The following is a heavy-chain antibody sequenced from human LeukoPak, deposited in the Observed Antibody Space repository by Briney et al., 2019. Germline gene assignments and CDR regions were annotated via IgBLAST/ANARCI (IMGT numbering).Heavy chain of an antibody. D-gene: IGHD1-26*01. Sequence: ASETLSLTCAVYGGSFSGYYWSWIRQPPGKGLEWIGEINHSGSTNYNPSLKSRVTISVDTSKNQFSLKLSSVTAADTAVYYCARFRPVGATRSPFDYWGQGTLVTVSS. CDR1: GGSFSGYY. CDR2: INHSGST. J-gene: IGHJ4*02. CDR3: ARFRPVGATRSPFDY. V-gene: IGHV4-34*01.